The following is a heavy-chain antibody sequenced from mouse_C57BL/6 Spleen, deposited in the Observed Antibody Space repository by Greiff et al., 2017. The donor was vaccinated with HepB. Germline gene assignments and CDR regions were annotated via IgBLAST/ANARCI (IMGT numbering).Heavy chain of an antibody. Sequence: QVQLKESGAELVRPGTSVKVSCKASGYAFTNYLIEWVKQRPGQGLEWIGVINPGSGGTNYNEKFKGKATLTADKSSSTAYMQLSSLTSEDSAVYFCARKEGYDYDVPLYFDYWGQGTTRTVSS. D-gene: IGHD2-4*01. CDR1: GYAFTNYL. V-gene: IGHV1-54*01. CDR2: INPGSGGT. CDR3: ARKEGYDYDVPLYFDY. J-gene: IGHJ2*01.